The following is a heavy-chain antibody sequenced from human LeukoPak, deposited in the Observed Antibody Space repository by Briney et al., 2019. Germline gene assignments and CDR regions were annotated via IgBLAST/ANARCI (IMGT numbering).Heavy chain of an antibody. J-gene: IGHJ6*03. Sequence: ASVKVSCKASGYTFTGYYMHWVRQAPGQGLEWMGRINPNSGGTNYAQKFQGRVTMTRDTSISTAYMELSRLRSDDTAVYYCARDRKLVPIYYMDVWGKGTTVTVSS. CDR1: GYTFTGYY. CDR2: INPNSGGT. V-gene: IGHV1-2*06. D-gene: IGHD1-1*01. CDR3: ARDRKLVPIYYMDV.